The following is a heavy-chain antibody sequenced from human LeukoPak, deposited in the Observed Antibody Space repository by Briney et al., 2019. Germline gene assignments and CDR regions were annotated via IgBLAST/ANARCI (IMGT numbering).Heavy chain of an antibody. CDR1: GYSFSGYY. CDR2: INPNSGGT. CDR3: ARGYQLLYGDYYYYMDV. D-gene: IGHD2-2*02. Sequence: ASVKVSCKASGYSFSGYYVHWVRQAPGQGLEWMGRINPNSGGTNYAQKFQGRVTMTRDTSISTAYMELSRLRSDDTAVYYCARGYQLLYGDYYYYMDVWGKGTTVTVSS. J-gene: IGHJ6*03. V-gene: IGHV1-2*02.